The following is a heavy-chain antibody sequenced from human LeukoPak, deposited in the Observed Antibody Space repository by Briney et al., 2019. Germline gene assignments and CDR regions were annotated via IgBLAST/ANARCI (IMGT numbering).Heavy chain of an antibody. D-gene: IGHD3-3*01. CDR1: GGSISSGDYY. Sequence: SQTLSLTCTVSGGSISSGDYYWSWIRQPPGKGLEWIGYIYYSGSTYHNPSLKSRVTISLDTSKNQFSLKLSSVTAADTAVYYCASMYDFWSGYYYWGQGTLVTVSS. V-gene: IGHV4-30-4*08. J-gene: IGHJ4*02. CDR3: ASMYDFWSGYYY. CDR2: IYYSGST.